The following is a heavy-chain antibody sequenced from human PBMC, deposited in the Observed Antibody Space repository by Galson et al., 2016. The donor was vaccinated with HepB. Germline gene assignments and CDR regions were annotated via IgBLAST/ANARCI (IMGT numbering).Heavy chain of an antibody. CDR3: VRIHPYNIAARRQGWFDP. V-gene: IGHV3-11*06. CDR1: GFTFSSYA. J-gene: IGHJ5*02. Sequence: SLRLSCAASGFTFSSYAMSWVRQAPGKGLEWLSYITSIGSYTNYADSVKGRFTISRDNAKKSLYLQMNSLRAEDTAVYYCVRIHPYNIAARRQGWFDPWGQGTLVTVSS. CDR2: ITSIGSYT. D-gene: IGHD6-6*01.